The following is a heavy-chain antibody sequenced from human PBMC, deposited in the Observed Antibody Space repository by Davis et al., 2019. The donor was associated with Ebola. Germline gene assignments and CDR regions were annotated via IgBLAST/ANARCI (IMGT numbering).Heavy chain of an antibody. V-gene: IGHV1-69*10. J-gene: IGHJ6*02. D-gene: IGHD2-2*01. CDR2: IIPSPGIT. Sequence: AASVKVSCKASGGTFSSYAISWVRQAPGQGLEWLGRIIPSPGITNYAQTFKQRVTISADKSTSTAYMELSSLRSEDTAVYYCARDEIYCGSSTCYPAIQGFFYGMDVWGQGTTVTVSS. CDR1: GGTFSSYA. CDR3: ARDEIYCGSSTCYPAIQGFFYGMDV.